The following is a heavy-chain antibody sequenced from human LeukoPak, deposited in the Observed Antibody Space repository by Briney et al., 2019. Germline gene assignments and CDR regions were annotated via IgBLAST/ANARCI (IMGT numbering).Heavy chain of an antibody. CDR1: GYTFTGYY. CDR3: AECFYGDYPSDY. Sequence: ASVKVSCKASGYTFTGYYMHWVRQAPGQGLEWMGWINPHSGGTNYAQKFQGRVTLTRDTYISTAYMELSRLRSDDTAVYYCAECFYGDYPSDYWGQGTLVTVSS. D-gene: IGHD4-17*01. V-gene: IGHV1-2*02. CDR2: INPHSGGT. J-gene: IGHJ4*02.